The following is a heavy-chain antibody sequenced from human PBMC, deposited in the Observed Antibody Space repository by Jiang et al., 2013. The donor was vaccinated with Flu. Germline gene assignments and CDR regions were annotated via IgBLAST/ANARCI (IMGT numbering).Heavy chain of an antibody. V-gene: IGHV5-51*01. CDR1: GYSFTSYW. D-gene: IGHD6-19*01. J-gene: IGHJ4*02. CDR2: IYPGDSDT. Sequence: VKKPGESQKISCKGSGYSFTSYWIGWVRQMPGKGLEWMGVIYPGDSDTRYSPSFQGQVTISADKSINTAFLQWSSLKASDTAMYYCARLAYSSGWYTDYWGQGTLVTVSS. CDR3: ARLAYSSGWYTDY.